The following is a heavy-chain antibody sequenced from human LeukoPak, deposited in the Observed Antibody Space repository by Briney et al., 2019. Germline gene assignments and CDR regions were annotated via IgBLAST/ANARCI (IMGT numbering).Heavy chain of an antibody. V-gene: IGHV1-69*13. CDR1: GGTFSSYA. CDR3: ARVLSSSSGFDY. Sequence: SVKVSCKASGGTFSSYAISWVRQAPGQGPEWMGGIIPIFGTANYAQKFQGRVTITADESTSTAYMELSSLRSEDTAVYYCARVLSSSSGFDYWGQGTLVTVSS. D-gene: IGHD6-6*01. CDR2: IIPIFGTA. J-gene: IGHJ4*02.